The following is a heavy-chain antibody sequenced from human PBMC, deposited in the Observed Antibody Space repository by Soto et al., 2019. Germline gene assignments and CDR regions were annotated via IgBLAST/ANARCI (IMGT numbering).Heavy chain of an antibody. J-gene: IGHJ4*02. D-gene: IGHD1-26*01. Sequence: GGSLRLSCAASGLTFSSYWMNWVRLAPGKGLEWVANIKQDGSEKNYVDSVKGRFTISRDNAQNSLSLQMNSLRVEDTAVYYCARDYRYPFDYWGQGTVVTVSS. CDR2: IKQDGSEK. V-gene: IGHV3-7*01. CDR1: GLTFSSYW. CDR3: ARDYRYPFDY.